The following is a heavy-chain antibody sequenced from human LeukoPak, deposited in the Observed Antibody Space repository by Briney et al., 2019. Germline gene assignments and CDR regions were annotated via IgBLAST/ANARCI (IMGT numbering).Heavy chain of an antibody. CDR2: FIPTFVTA. CDR3: ARTPPSSGWYGDYYYYYYMDV. CDR1: GGTFSSYA. J-gene: IGHJ6*03. V-gene: IGHV1-69*13. Sequence: GASVKVSCKASGGTFSSYAISWVRQAPGQGLKWMGGFIPTFVTANYAQKFQGRVTITADESTSTAYMELSSLRSEDTAVYYCARTPPSSGWYGDYYYYYYMDVWGKGTTVTISS. D-gene: IGHD6-19*01.